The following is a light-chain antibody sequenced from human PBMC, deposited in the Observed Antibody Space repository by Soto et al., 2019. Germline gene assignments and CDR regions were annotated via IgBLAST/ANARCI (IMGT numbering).Light chain of an antibody. J-gene: IGKJ4*01. CDR2: GAS. Sequence: EIVMTQSPATLSVSPGERATLSCRASQSVNSNLAWYQQKPGQAPRLLIYGASTRATGIPDRFSGSGSGTEFTLTISSLQSEDFALYYCQQYDNWPPLTFGGGTKVEIK. CDR1: QSVNSN. CDR3: QQYDNWPPLT. V-gene: IGKV3-15*01.